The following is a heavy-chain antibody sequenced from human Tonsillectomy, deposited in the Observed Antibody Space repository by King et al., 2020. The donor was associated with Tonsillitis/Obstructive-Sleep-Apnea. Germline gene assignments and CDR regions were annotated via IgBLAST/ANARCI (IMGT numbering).Heavy chain of an antibody. V-gene: IGHV3-9*01. CDR2: ISWNSGSI. J-gene: IGHJ6*03. Sequence: VQLVESGGGLVQPGRSLRLSCAASGFTFDDYAMHWVRQAPGKGLEWVSGISWNSGSIGYADSVKGRFTISRDNAKNSLYLQMNSLRAEDTALYYCAKVPRDFIALRRDNYYYMDVGGKGTPATV. CDR1: GFTFDDYA. D-gene: IGHD3-3*01. CDR3: AKVPRDFIALRRDNYYYMDV.